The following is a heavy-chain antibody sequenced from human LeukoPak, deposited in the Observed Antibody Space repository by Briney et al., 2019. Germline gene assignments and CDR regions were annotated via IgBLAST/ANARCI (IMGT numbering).Heavy chain of an antibody. J-gene: IGHJ4*02. D-gene: IGHD6-13*01. CDR3: ARGTAAAGNFEY. CDR1: GGSISSSNW. V-gene: IGHV4-4*02. Sequence: PSGTLSLTCAVSGGSISSSNWWSWVRQPPGQGLEWMGEIYHSGNTNYNSSLKSRITISVDKSKNQLSLKLSSVTAADTAVYYCARGTAAAGNFEYWGQGTLVTVSS. CDR2: IYHSGNT.